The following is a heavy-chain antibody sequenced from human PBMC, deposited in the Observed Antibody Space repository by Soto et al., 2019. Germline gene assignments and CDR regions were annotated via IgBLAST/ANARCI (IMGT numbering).Heavy chain of an antibody. V-gene: IGHV3-72*01. D-gene: IGHD1-26*01. CDR1: GFIFSDQY. J-gene: IGHJ2*01. Sequence: EGQLVESGGGLVQPGGSLRLSRAASGFIFSDQYMDWVRQAPGKGLEWVGRIRNKANSYTREYAASVKGRFTISRDDSKNSLYLQMNSLKTEDTALYYCARDPAGAPYVDLWGRGTLVTVSS. CDR2: IRNKANSYTR. CDR3: ARDPAGAPYVDL.